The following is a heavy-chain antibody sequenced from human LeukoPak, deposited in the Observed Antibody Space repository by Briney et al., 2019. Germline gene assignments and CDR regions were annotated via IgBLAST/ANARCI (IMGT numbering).Heavy chain of an antibody. CDR1: GGSIGSSSYY. CDR3: ASAVYFGDLTVFDT. Sequence: SETLSLTCTVSGGSIGSSSYYWGWIRQPPGKGLEWIGSIYYSGTTYYNPSLKSRVTISVDTSKNQIYLTLTSLTAADTAVYFCASAVYFGDLTVFDTWGQGTLVTVSS. D-gene: IGHD3-10*01. CDR2: IYYSGTT. J-gene: IGHJ5*02. V-gene: IGHV4-39*01.